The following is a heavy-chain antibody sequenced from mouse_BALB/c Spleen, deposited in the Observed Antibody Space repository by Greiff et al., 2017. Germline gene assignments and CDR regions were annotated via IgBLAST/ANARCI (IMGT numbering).Heavy chain of an antibody. CDR3: ARGDGNYGCGFDV. J-gene: IGHJ1*01. CDR1: GYTFTSYV. V-gene: IGHV1-14*01. D-gene: IGHD2-1*01. CDR2: INPYNDGT. Sequence: EVQLQQSGPELVKPGASVKMSCKASGYTFTSYVMHWVKQKPGQGLEWIGYINPYNDGTKYNEKFKGKATLTSDKSSSTAYMELSSLSSEDSAVYWWARGDGNYGCGFDVGGAGTTVTVSS.